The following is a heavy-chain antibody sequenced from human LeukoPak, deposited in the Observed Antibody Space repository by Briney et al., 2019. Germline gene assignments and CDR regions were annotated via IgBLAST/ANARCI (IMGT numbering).Heavy chain of an antibody. CDR3: ARQISLGSGYYRDAFDM. CDR2: IYFIVST. Sequence: SETLSLTCIVTGGSISSYYWSWIRQPPGTGLEWIGYIYFIVSTNYNPSLKSRVTISVDTSKNQFSLKLSSVTAAGTAVYYCARQISLGSGYYRDAFDMWGQGTMVSVSS. D-gene: IGHD3-22*01. J-gene: IGHJ3*02. V-gene: IGHV4-59*08. CDR1: GGSISSYY.